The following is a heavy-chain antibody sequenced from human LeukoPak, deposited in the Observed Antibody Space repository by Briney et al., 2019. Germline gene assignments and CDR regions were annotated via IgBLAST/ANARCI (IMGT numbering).Heavy chain of an antibody. Sequence: SETLSLTCAVYGGSFSGYYWSWIRQPPGKGLEWIGEINHSGSTYYNPSLKSRVTISVDTSKNQFSLKLSSVTAADTAVYYCARDLLNEGNHLDYWGQGTLVTVSS. D-gene: IGHD4-23*01. CDR1: GGSFSGYY. CDR3: ARDLLNEGNHLDY. J-gene: IGHJ4*02. CDR2: INHSGST. V-gene: IGHV4-34*01.